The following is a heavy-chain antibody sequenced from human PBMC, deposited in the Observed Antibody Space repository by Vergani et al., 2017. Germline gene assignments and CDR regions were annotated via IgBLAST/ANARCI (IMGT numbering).Heavy chain of an antibody. CDR3: AREALGSADYDY. D-gene: IGHD2-15*01. V-gene: IGHV3-72*01. Sequence: VQLVESGGGVVQPGRSLRLSCAASGFTFSSYAMHWVRQAPGKGLEWVGRTRNKANSYTTEYAASVKGRFTISRDDSKNSLYLQMNSLKTEDTAVYYCAREALGSADYDYWGQGTLVTVSS. J-gene: IGHJ4*02. CDR2: TRNKANSYTT. CDR1: GFTFSSYA.